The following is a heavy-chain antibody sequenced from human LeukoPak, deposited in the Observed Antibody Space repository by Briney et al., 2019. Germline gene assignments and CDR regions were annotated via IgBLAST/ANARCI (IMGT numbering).Heavy chain of an antibody. CDR3: ARSYGATPDY. Sequence: PGGSLRLSCAASGFTFSSYAMHWVRQAPGKGLEYVSAISSNGGSTYYANSVKGRFTISRDNSKNTLYLQMGSLRAEDMAVYYCARSYGATPDYWGQGTLVTVSS. V-gene: IGHV3-64*01. CDR2: ISSNGGST. J-gene: IGHJ4*02. D-gene: IGHD4-17*01. CDR1: GFTFSSYA.